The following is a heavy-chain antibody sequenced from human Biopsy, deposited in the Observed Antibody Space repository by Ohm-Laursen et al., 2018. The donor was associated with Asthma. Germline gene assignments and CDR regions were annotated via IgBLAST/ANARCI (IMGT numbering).Heavy chain of an antibody. CDR3: ARGDSSGWSHYYFDY. J-gene: IGHJ4*02. Sequence: SLRLSCAASGFAVSRDYMFWVRQAPGKGLEWVSVIYSGGTSHTADSVRGRFTISRDFSKNTPHLQMRSLRVEDTAVYYCARGDSSGWSHYYFDYWGQGTLVTVSS. V-gene: IGHV3-53*01. CDR1: GFAVSRDY. D-gene: IGHD6-19*01. CDR2: IYSGGTS.